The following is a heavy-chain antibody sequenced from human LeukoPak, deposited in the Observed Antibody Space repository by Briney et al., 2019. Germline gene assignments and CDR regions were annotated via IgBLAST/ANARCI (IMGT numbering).Heavy chain of an antibody. J-gene: IGHJ5*02. CDR3: AREPGFDSSGYLDWFDP. D-gene: IGHD3-22*01. CDR2: ISYSGST. Sequence: SETLSLTCTVSGGSISSYYWSWIRQPPGKGLEWIACISYSGSTKYNPSLKSRVTISVDTSKNQLSLKLSSVTAADTAVYYCAREPGFDSSGYLDWFDPWGQGTLVTVSS. CDR1: GGSISSYY. V-gene: IGHV4-59*01.